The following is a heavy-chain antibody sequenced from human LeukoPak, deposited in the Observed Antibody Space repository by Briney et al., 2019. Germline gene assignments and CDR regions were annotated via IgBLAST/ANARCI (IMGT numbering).Heavy chain of an antibody. CDR2: ISGSGGST. V-gene: IGHV3-23*01. CDR1: GFTFSSYA. CDR3: AKDRGYNWNYASN. Sequence: GGSLRLSCAASGFTFSSYAMSWVRQAPGEGLEWVSAISGSGGSTYYADSVKGRFTISRDNSKNTLYLQMNSLRAEDTAVYYCAKDRGYNWNYASNWGQGTLVTVSS. J-gene: IGHJ4*02. D-gene: IGHD1-7*01.